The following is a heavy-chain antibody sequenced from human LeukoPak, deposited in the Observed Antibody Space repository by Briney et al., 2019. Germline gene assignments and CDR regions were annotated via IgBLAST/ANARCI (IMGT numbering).Heavy chain of an antibody. Sequence: GGSLRLSCAASGFTFSSYWMNWARQAPGKGLEWVASINHNGNVNYYVDSVKGRFTISRDNAKNSLYLQMSNLRAEDTAVYYCAKDSGIAVAVGYSWLDPWGQGTLVIVSS. V-gene: IGHV3-7*03. D-gene: IGHD6-13*01. CDR2: INHNGNVN. CDR1: GFTFSSYW. CDR3: AKDSGIAVAVGYSWLDP. J-gene: IGHJ5*02.